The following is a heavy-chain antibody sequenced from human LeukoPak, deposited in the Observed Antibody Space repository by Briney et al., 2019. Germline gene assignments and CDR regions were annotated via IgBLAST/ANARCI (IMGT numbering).Heavy chain of an antibody. D-gene: IGHD5-12*01. J-gene: IGHJ4*02. CDR3: ARRRGWAVATSYFDY. Sequence: GESLKISCKGSGYSFTSYWIGWVRQMPGKGLEWMGIIYPGDSDTRCSPSFQGQVTISADKSISTAYLQWSSLKASDTAMYYCARRRGWAVATSYFDYWGQGTLVTVSS. CDR2: IYPGDSDT. CDR1: GYSFTSYW. V-gene: IGHV5-51*01.